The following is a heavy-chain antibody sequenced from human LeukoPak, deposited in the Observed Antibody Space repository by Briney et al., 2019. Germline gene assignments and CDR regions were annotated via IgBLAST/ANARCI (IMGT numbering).Heavy chain of an antibody. J-gene: IGHJ4*02. V-gene: IGHV3-53*01. CDR1: GFTVSSNY. Sequence: PGGSLRLSCAASGFTVSSNYMSWVRQAPGKGLEWVSVIYSGGSTYYADSVKGRFTISRDNSKNTLYLQMNSLRAEDTAVYYCARGYSSSWYYFDYWGQVTLVTVSS. CDR3: ARGYSSSWYYFDY. D-gene: IGHD6-13*01. CDR2: IYSGGST.